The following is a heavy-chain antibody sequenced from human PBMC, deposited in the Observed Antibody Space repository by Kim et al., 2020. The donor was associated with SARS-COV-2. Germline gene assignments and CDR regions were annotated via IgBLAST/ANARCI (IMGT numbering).Heavy chain of an antibody. CDR1: GFTFSRHA. CDR3: AKGIRDGYNSYSYYGM. CDR2: VSGSGGST. J-gene: IGHJ6*01. Sequence: GGSLRLSCAASGFTFSRHAMSWVRQAPGKGLEWVSAVSGSGGSTYYADSVKGRFTLSRDNSRDTLYLQMSNLRAEDTAVYYCAKGIRDGYNSYSYYGM. V-gene: IGHV3-23*01. D-gene: IGHD5-18*01.